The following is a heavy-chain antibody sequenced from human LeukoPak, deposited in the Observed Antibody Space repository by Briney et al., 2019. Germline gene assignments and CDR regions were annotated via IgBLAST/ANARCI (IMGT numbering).Heavy chain of an antibody. J-gene: IGHJ4*02. D-gene: IGHD6-19*01. V-gene: IGHV1-2*02. CDR2: INPNSGGT. Sequence: ASVKVSCKASGYTFTSYYMHWVRQAPGQGLEWMGWINPNSGGTNYAQKFQGRVTMTRDTPISTAYMELSRLRSDDTAVYYCARAFGSGWPPAFDYWGQGTLVTVSS. CDR3: ARAFGSGWPPAFDY. CDR1: GYTFTSYY.